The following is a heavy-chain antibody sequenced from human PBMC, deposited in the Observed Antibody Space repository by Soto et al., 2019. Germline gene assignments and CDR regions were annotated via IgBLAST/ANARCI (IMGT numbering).Heavy chain of an antibody. CDR2: ISYSGGNK. Sequence: GSLRLSCAASGFTFSSYAMSWVRQAPGKGLEWVAVISYSGGNKYYADSVKGQFTISRDNSKNTLYLQMNSLRAEDTAVYYCAREEVNWFDPWGQGTLVTVSS. J-gene: IGHJ5*02. CDR3: AREEVNWFDP. CDR1: GFTFSSYA. V-gene: IGHV3-23*01.